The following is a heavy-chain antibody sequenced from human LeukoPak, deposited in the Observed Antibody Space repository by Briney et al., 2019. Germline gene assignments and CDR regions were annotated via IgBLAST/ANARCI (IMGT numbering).Heavy chain of an antibody. V-gene: IGHV3-30-3*01. Sequence: GRSLRLSCVASGFTFRSYAMHWVRQAPGKGLEWVIVISSDGTNKYYADSVKGRFTVSRDNSKNTLYLQMNSLRDKDTAVYYCGRDPTTLEHPGYYYGMDVWGQGTTVTVSS. CDR2: ISSDGTNK. D-gene: IGHD2-15*01. CDR3: GRDPTTLEHPGYYYGMDV. J-gene: IGHJ6*02. CDR1: GFTFRSYA.